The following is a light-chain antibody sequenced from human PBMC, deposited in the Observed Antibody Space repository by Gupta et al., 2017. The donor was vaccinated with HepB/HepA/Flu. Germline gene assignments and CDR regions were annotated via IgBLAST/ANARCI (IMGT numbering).Light chain of an antibody. CDR2: DVN. Sequence: QSALTQPPSVSASPRQSITIPCSGTNSDVGNYNLVSCYQQPPGKAPKLIIYDVNKRPSGVSNRFSASKSGNTASLTSSGLQAEDEADYYCCSYAGSGTVVFGGGTELTVL. CDR3: CSYAGSGTVV. V-gene: IGLV2-23*02. J-gene: IGLJ3*02. CDR1: NSDVGNYNL.